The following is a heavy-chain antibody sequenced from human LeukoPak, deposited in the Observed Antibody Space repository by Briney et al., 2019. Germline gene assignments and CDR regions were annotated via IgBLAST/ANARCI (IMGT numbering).Heavy chain of an antibody. Sequence: GGSLRLSCAVSGFTFSSYWMHWVRQAPGKGLVWVSHINSDGSTTRYADSVKGRFAISRDNSKNTLYLQMNSLRAEDTAVYYCAREYNWNYDFDYWGQGTLVTVSS. D-gene: IGHD1-7*01. CDR1: GFTFSSYW. V-gene: IGHV3-74*01. CDR2: INSDGSTT. J-gene: IGHJ4*02. CDR3: AREYNWNYDFDY.